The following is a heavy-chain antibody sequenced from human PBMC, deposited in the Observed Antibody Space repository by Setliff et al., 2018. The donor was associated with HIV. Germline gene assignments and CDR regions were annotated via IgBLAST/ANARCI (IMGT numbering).Heavy chain of an antibody. CDR2: ISAYNGNT. J-gene: IGHJ4*02. V-gene: IGHV1-18*01. CDR1: GYTFTSFG. Sequence: GASVKVSCKASGYTFTSFGISWVRQAPGQGLEWMGRISAYNGNTDHAQRLQGRVTMTTDTSTRTAYMELRSLRSDDTAVYYCARAAVAGSWRKLDYWGQGTLVTVSS. CDR3: ARAAVAGSWRKLDY. D-gene: IGHD6-19*01.